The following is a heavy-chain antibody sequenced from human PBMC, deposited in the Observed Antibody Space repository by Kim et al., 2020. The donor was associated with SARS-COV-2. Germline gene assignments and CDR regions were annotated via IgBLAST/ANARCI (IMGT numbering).Heavy chain of an antibody. CDR3: ARGNWGSPFDY. V-gene: IGHV3-9*01. Sequence: GGSLRLSCAASGFTFGDYSIHWVRQLPGKGLEWVSGISWNSDSIGYADSVKGRFTISRDNAKNSLYLQMNSLRVEDTALYYCARGNWGSPFDYWGQVTLV. CDR1: GFTFGDYS. D-gene: IGHD7-27*01. J-gene: IGHJ4*02. CDR2: ISWNSDSI.